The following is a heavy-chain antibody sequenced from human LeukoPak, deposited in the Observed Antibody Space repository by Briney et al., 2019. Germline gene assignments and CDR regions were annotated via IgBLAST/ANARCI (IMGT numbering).Heavy chain of an antibody. D-gene: IGHD6-19*01. V-gene: IGHV3-74*01. CDR1: GFIFTDYW. CDR3: AKEVVRDSSGWDNQFDY. J-gene: IGHJ4*02. CDR2: ISGDGRAT. Sequence: PGGSLRLSCAASGFIFTDYWMHWVRQGPGKELVWVARISGDGRATTYADSVKGRFTISRDNSKNTLYLQMNSLRAEDTAVYYCAKEVVRDSSGWDNQFDYWGQGTLVTVSS.